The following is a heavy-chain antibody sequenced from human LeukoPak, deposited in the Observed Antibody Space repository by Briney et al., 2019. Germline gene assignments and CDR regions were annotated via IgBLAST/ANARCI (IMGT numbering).Heavy chain of an antibody. Sequence: EASVKVSCKASGYTFTSYAMNWVRQAPGQGLEWMGWINPNSGGTNYAQKFQGRVTMTRDTSISTAYMELSRLRSDDTAVYYCASGQWLVDYWGQGTLVTVSS. V-gene: IGHV1-2*02. CDR3: ASGQWLVDY. D-gene: IGHD6-19*01. CDR2: INPNSGGT. J-gene: IGHJ4*02. CDR1: GYTFTSYA.